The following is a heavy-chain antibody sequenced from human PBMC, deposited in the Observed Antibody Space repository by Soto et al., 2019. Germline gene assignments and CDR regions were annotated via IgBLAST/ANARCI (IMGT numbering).Heavy chain of an antibody. CDR3: AKSIGGSSWYAPHN. J-gene: IGHJ4*02. V-gene: IGHV3-30*18. CDR2: MANDGSNE. CDR1: GFSCSSYG. Sequence: QVQLVESGGGVVQPGRSLRLSCAASGFSCSSYGMHWVRQASGEGRAWVAVMANDGSNEYYADSVKGRFTISRDNSKNTLYLRVYILRPETTAVYYCAKSIGGSSWYAPHNWGQGTLVTVSS. D-gene: IGHD6-13*01.